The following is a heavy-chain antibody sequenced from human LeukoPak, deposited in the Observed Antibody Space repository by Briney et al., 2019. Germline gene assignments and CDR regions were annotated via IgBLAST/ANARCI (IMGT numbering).Heavy chain of an antibody. D-gene: IGHD1-1*01. J-gene: IGHJ4*02. CDR3: AILSYNWNDGDY. Sequence: EESLKISCKGSGYSFTSYWISWVRQMPGKGLEWMGRIDPSVSYTNYSPSFQGHVTISADKSISTAYLQWSSLKASDTAMYYCAILSYNWNDGDYWGQGTLVTVSS. CDR1: GYSFTSYW. CDR2: IDPSVSYT. V-gene: IGHV5-10-1*01.